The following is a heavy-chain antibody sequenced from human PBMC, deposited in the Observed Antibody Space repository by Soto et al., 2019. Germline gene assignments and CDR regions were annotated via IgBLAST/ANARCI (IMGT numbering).Heavy chain of an antibody. CDR2: IYYSGST. CDR1: GGSISSYY. CDR3: ARLARDFWSGLSV. J-gene: IGHJ6*04. Sequence: SETLSLTCTVSGGSISSYYWSWIRQPPGKGLEWIGYIYYSGSTNYNPSLKSRVTISVDTSKNQFSLKLSSVTAADTAVYYCARLARDFWSGLSVWGKGTTVTVSS. D-gene: IGHD3-3*01. V-gene: IGHV4-59*08.